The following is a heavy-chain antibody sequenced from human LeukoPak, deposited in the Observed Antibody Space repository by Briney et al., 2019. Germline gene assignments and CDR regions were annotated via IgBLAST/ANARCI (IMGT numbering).Heavy chain of an antibody. J-gene: IGHJ4*02. CDR1: GFTFSCYS. CDR3: ARDPDQGRGFDF. CDR2: ISSSSTPI. D-gene: IGHD1-26*01. Sequence: GGSLRLSCAASGFTFSCYSMNWVRQAPGKGLEWVSYISSSSTPIYYADSVKGRFTISRDNAKNSVYLQMNSLRAEDTAVYYCARDPDQGRGFDFWGQGTLVTASS. V-gene: IGHV3-48*01.